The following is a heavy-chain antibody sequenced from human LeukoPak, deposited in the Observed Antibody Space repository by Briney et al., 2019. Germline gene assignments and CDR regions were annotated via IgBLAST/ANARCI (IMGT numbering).Heavy chain of an antibody. CDR1: GFTFSSYA. D-gene: IGHD6-6*01. CDR2: ITGSGGST. J-gene: IGHJ4*02. CDR3: AKDPFRARISAPDY. V-gene: IGHV3-23*01. Sequence: GGSLRLSCATSGFTFSSYAMSWVRQASGKGLEWVSTITGSGGSTYYADSVKGRFTISRDNSKNTLYLQINSLRAEDTAVYYCAKDPFRARISAPDYWGQGTLVTVSS.